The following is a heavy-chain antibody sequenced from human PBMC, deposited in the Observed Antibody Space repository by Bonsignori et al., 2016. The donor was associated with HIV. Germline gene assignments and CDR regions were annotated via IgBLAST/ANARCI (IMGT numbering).Heavy chain of an antibody. J-gene: IGHJ4*02. V-gene: IGHV3-48*03. D-gene: IGHD1-1*01. Sequence: WIRQPPGKGLEWVSYISSSGSTIYYADSVKGRFTISRDNAKNSLYLQMNSLRAEDTAVYYCARGRYTWSRGKFFDFDYWGQGTLVTVSS. CDR3: ARGRYTWSRGKFFDFDY. CDR2: ISSSGSTI.